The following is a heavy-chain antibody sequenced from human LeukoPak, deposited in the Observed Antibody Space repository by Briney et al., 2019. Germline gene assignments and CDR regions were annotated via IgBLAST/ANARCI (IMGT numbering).Heavy chain of an antibody. V-gene: IGHV1-69*06. CDR2: IIPIFGTA. Sequence: SVKVSCKASGGTFSSYAISWVRQAPGQGLEWMGGIIPIFGTANYAQKFQGRVTITADKSTSTAYMELNSLRSEDTAVYYCARGCSYGYPLDYWGQGTLVTVSS. J-gene: IGHJ4*02. CDR1: GGTFSSYA. D-gene: IGHD5-18*01. CDR3: ARGCSYGYPLDY.